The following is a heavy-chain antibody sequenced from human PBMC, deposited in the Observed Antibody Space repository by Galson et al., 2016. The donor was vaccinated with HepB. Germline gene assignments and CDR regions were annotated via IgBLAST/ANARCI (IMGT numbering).Heavy chain of an antibody. CDR2: ISFYGKT. CDR1: GYSFRSFA. D-gene: IGHD6-19*01. Sequence: SLRLCCAASGYSFRSFAMTWVRQAPGKGLEWVSSISFYGKTYYADSVQGRFTVSRDNSKNTLYLQMNSLSAEDTALYYCAKDFRYGSAWGQGTLVTVSS. J-gene: IGHJ5*02. CDR3: AKDFRYGSA. V-gene: IGHV3-23*01.